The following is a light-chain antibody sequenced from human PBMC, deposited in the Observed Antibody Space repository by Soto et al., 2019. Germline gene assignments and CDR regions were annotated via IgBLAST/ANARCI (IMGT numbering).Light chain of an antibody. CDR2: AAS. CDR1: QGISSW. J-gene: IGKJ5*01. CDR3: QQLYTLPFT. V-gene: IGKV1-12*01. Sequence: DLRMTHSPASVSASFGDRVTITCRASQGISSWLAWYQQKKGKAPKLLIYAASSLQSGVPSRFSGSGYGTEFNLTISGLLPEDFAAYHCQQLYTLPFTFGQGTRLEIK.